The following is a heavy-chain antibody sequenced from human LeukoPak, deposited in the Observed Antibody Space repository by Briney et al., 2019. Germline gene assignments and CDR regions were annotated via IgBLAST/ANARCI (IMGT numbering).Heavy chain of an antibody. Sequence: SETLSLTCTVSGGSINSYYWSWIRQPPGKGLEWIGYIYYNGNTNYNPSLQSRVTISVDTSKNQFSLKLSSVTAADTAVYYCARHPYYYYYMDVWGKGTTVTVSS. CDR1: GGSINSYY. CDR2: IYYNGNT. J-gene: IGHJ6*03. CDR3: ARHPYYYYYMDV. V-gene: IGHV4-59*08.